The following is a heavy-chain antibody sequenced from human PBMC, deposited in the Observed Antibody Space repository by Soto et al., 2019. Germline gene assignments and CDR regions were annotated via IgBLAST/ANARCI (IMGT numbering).Heavy chain of an antibody. CDR1: GGTFSSYA. V-gene: IGHV1-69*12. J-gene: IGHJ6*02. Sequence: QVQLVQSGAEVKKPGSSVKVSCKASGGTFSSYAISWVRQAPGQGLEWMGGIIPIFGTANYAQKFQGRVTXXAXEXXSTAYMELSSLRSEDTAVYYCARAGGYDYRYGMDVWGQGTPVTVSS. CDR2: IIPIFGTA. CDR3: ARAGGYDYRYGMDV. D-gene: IGHD5-12*01.